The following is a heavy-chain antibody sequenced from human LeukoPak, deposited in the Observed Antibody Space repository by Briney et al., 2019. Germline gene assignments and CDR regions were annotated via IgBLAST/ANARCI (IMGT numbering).Heavy chain of an antibody. V-gene: IGHV3-15*01. CDR1: GFTLSNAW. J-gene: IGHJ4*02. Sequence: GGPLSLPCAASGFTLSNAWMIWLRQAPGKALVGVGRIKSKTDGETTDYAAPAKGRFTNSRDDSKNTLYLQMNSLKTEDTAVYYCTTNDYYGSGSYIYWGQGTLVTVSS. D-gene: IGHD3-10*01. CDR2: IKSKTDGETT. CDR3: TTNDYYGSGSYIY.